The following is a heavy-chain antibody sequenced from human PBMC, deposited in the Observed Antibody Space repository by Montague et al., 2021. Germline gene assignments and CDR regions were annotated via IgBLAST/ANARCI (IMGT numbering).Heavy chain of an antibody. Sequence: SETRFLTCSVSGGSVNGYDWCWIRQPPGKGLEWIGYMRSSWSPNYNPSFKSRLAISIDKSRNQFSLELSFVTAADTAIYFCGRAYWGSIDYWGHGILVTVSS. J-gene: IGHJ4*01. CDR1: GGSVNGYD. V-gene: IGHV4-59*02. CDR3: GRAYWGSIDY. CDR2: MRSSWSP. D-gene: IGHD7-27*01.